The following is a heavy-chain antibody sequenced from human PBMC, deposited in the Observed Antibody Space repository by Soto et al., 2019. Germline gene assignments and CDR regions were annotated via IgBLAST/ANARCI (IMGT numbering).Heavy chain of an antibody. J-gene: IGHJ6*02. Sequence: EVQLVESGGGLIQPGGSLRLSCAASGFTVSSNYMSWVRQAPGKGLEWVSVIYSGGSTYYADSVKGRFTISRDNSKNTLYHQMTSLRAEYTAVYYCARGRTYDLWSGYNPSYYYYFGMDVWGQGTPVTVSS. V-gene: IGHV3-53*01. CDR1: GFTVSSNY. D-gene: IGHD3-3*01. CDR3: ARGRTYDLWSGYNPSYYYYFGMDV. CDR2: IYSGGST.